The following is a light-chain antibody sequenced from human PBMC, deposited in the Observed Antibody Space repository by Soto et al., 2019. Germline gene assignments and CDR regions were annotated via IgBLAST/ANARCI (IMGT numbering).Light chain of an antibody. J-gene: IGLJ7*01. V-gene: IGLV1-44*01. Sequence: QAVVTQPPSASGTPGQRVTISCSGSNSNIGTNSMNWYQQLPGTAPKLLIHSNNQRPSGVPDRFSGSKSGTSASLAISGLQSEDEADYYCAAWDGSLNGWVFGGGTQLTVL. CDR2: SNN. CDR1: NSNIGTNS. CDR3: AAWDGSLNGWV.